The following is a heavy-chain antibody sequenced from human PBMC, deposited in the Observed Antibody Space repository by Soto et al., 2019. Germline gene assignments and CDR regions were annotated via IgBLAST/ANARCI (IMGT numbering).Heavy chain of an antibody. Sequence: GGSLRLSCAASGFTFSSYGMHWVRQAPGKGLEWVAVISYDGSNKYYADSVKGRFTISRDNSKNTLYLQMNSLRAEDTAVYYCARSGDMITFGGVIDPFDYWGQGTLVTVSS. CDR3: ARSGDMITFGGVIDPFDY. D-gene: IGHD3-16*02. V-gene: IGHV3-30*03. CDR1: GFTFSSYG. J-gene: IGHJ4*02. CDR2: ISYDGSNK.